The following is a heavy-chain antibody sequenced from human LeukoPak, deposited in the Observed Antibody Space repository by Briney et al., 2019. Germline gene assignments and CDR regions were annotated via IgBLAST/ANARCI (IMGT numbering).Heavy chain of an antibody. CDR2: ITGTGYTT. CDR3: AKDPGGRIVGATVLLRAFDI. D-gene: IGHD1-26*01. CDR1: GFTFSNYA. Sequence: PGGSLRLSCAASGFTFSNYAMTWVRQAPGKGLEWVSSITGTGYTTYYADSVKGRFTISRDNSKNTLFLQMNSLRADDTAEYYCAKDPGGRIVGATVLLRAFDIWGQGTMVTVSS. V-gene: IGHV3-23*01. J-gene: IGHJ3*02.